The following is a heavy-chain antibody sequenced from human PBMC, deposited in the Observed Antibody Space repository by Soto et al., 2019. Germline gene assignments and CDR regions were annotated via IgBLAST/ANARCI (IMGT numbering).Heavy chain of an antibody. V-gene: IGHV3-74*01. CDR1: GFTFSSYW. J-gene: IGHJ4*02. D-gene: IGHD3-22*01. CDR2: INSDGSST. Sequence: PGGSLRLSCAASGFTFSSYWMHWVRQAPGKGLVWVSRINSDGSSTSYADSVKGRFTISRDNSKNTLYLQMNSLRAEDTAVYYCARTKKAKYYYDSSPFDYWGQGTLVTVSS. CDR3: ARTKKAKYYYDSSPFDY.